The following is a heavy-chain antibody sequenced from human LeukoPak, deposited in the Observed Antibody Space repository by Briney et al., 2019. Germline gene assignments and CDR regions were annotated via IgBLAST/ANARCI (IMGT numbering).Heavy chain of an antibody. CDR2: ISYDGSNK. D-gene: IGHD3-9*01. J-gene: IGHJ6*03. V-gene: IGHV3-30*18. CDR3: AKESPLYFGASREYMDV. CDR1: GFTVSSNY. Sequence: GGSLRLSCAASGFTVSSNYMSWVRQAPGKGLEWVAVISYDGSNKYYADSVKGRFTISRDNSKNTLYLQMNSLRAEDTAVYYCAKESPLYFGASREYMDVWGKGTTVTVSS.